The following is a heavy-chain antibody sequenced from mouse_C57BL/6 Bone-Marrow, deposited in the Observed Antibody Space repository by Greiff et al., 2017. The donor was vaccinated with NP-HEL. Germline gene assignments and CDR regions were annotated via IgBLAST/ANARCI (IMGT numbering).Heavy chain of an antibody. V-gene: IGHV1-81*01. CDR2: IYPRSGNT. Sequence: VQLQQSGAELARPGASVKLSCKASGYTFTSYGISWVKQRPGQGLEWIGEIYPRSGNTYYNEQFQGKAPLTADKSSSTAYMELRSLTSEDSAVYFCARCDYGRNYYAMDYWGQGTSVTVSS. D-gene: IGHD1-1*01. CDR1: GYTFTSYG. CDR3: ARCDYGRNYYAMDY. J-gene: IGHJ4*01.